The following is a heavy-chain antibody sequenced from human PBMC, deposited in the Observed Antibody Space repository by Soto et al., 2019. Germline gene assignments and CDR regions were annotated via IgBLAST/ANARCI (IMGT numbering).Heavy chain of an antibody. Sequence: VASVKVSCKASGGTFSSYAISWVRQAPGQGLEWMGGIIPIFGTANYAQKFQGRVTITADESTSTAYMELSSLRSEDTAVYYCARDRAPSYCGGDCPFFDYWGQGTLVTVSS. CDR2: IIPIFGTA. D-gene: IGHD2-21*02. V-gene: IGHV1-69*13. CDR1: GGTFSSYA. CDR3: ARDRAPSYCGGDCPFFDY. J-gene: IGHJ4*02.